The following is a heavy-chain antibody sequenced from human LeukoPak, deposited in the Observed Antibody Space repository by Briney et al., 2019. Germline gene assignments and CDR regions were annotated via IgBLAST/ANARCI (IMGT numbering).Heavy chain of an antibody. CDR3: ARGIDQLAIFDY. CDR2: ISSSGSTK. Sequence: GGSLRLSCAASGFTFSDYYMSWIRQAPGKGLEWVSYISSSGSTKNYADSVKGRFTISRDNAKSSLYLQMDSLRAEDTAVYYCARGIDQLAIFDYWGQGTRVTVSS. D-gene: IGHD2-2*01. CDR1: GFTFSDYY. J-gene: IGHJ4*02. V-gene: IGHV3-11*01.